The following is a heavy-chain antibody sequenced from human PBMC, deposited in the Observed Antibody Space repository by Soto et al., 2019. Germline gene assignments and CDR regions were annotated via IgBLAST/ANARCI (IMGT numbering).Heavy chain of an antibody. Sequence: GGSLRLSCAASGFTFSSYSMNWVRQAPGKGLEWVSSIISSSSYVYYADSVKGRFTISRDNAKNSLYLQMNSLRAEDMAVYYCSRKGGWNDDPFDIWGQGTMVTVSS. CDR1: GFTFSSYS. CDR3: SRKGGWNDDPFDI. J-gene: IGHJ3*02. V-gene: IGHV3-21*01. CDR2: IISSSSYV. D-gene: IGHD6-19*01.